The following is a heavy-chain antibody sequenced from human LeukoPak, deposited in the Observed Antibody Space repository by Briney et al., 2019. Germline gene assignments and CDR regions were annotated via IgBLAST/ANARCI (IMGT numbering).Heavy chain of an antibody. Sequence: EASVKVSCKASGYTFTGYYMHWVRQAPGQGLEWMGWINPNSGGTNYAQKFQDRVTMTRDTSISTAYMELSRLRSDDTAVYYCARDERYDSSGYPFDYWGQGTLVTVSS. D-gene: IGHD3-22*01. CDR3: ARDERYDSSGYPFDY. V-gene: IGHV1-2*02. CDR1: GYTFTGYY. J-gene: IGHJ4*02. CDR2: INPNSGGT.